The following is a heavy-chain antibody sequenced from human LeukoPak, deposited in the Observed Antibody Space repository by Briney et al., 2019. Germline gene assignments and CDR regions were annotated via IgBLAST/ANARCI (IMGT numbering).Heavy chain of an antibody. CDR3: AKGLDDYGDSPFDY. Sequence: GETLKISCKGSGYSFTSYWISWVRQMPGKGLEWMGRIDPSDSYTNYSPSFQGHVTISADKSISTAYLQWSSLKASDTAMYYCAKGLDDYGDSPFDYWGQGTLVTVSS. D-gene: IGHD4-17*01. CDR1: GYSFTSYW. CDR2: IDPSDSYT. V-gene: IGHV5-10-1*01. J-gene: IGHJ4*02.